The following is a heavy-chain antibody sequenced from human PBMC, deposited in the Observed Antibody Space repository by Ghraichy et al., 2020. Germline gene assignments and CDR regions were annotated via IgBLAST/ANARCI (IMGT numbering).Heavy chain of an antibody. D-gene: IGHD2-21*01. CDR3: ARVAQTRGGDFDY. J-gene: IGHJ4*02. CDR1: GFSFSDHY. Sequence: GGSLRLSCAASGFSFSDHYMDWVRQAPGKGLEWIGHIRNRASSYTSEYAASVKDRFTISRDDSKNSLYLQMNSLKTEDTAVYFCARVAQTRGGDFDYWGQGTLVTVSS. CDR2: IRNRASSYTS. V-gene: IGHV3-72*01.